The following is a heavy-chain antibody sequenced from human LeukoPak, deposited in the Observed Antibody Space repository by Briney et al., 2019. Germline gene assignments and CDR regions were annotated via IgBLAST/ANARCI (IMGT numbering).Heavy chain of an antibody. CDR2: IIPIFGTA. CDR1: GGTFSSYA. D-gene: IGHD1-26*01. J-gene: IGHJ4*02. Sequence: SVKVSCKASGGTFSSYAISWVRQAPGQGLEWMGRIIPIFGTASYAQKFQGRVTITTDESTSTAYMELSSLRSEDTAVYYCARVGVGATSPFGYWGQGTLVTVSS. CDR3: ARVGVGATSPFGY. V-gene: IGHV1-69*05.